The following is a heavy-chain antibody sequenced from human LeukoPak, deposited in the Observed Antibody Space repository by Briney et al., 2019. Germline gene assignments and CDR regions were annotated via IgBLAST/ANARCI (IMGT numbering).Heavy chain of an antibody. V-gene: IGHV3-30*04. CDR1: GFTFSSYA. CDR2: ISYDGSNK. J-gene: IGHJ4*02. CDR3: ASVQGPYYFDY. Sequence: PGGSLRLSCAASGFTFSSYAMHWVRQAPGKGLEWLAVISYDGSNKYYADSVKGRFTISRDNSKNTLYLQMNSLRAEDTAVYYCASVQGPYYFDYWGQGTLVTVSS.